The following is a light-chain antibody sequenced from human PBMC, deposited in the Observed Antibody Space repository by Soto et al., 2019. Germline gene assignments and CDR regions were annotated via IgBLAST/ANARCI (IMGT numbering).Light chain of an antibody. J-gene: IGKJ1*01. Sequence: DIQMTQSPSTLSASVGDRVTITCRASQSISSWLAWYQQKPGKAPKLLIYDASSLESGAPSRFSGRRSGTDFTLTVSSLQVEDFATYYCQQTDTIPRTFGQGTKVDIK. CDR1: QSISSW. CDR3: QQTDTIPRT. CDR2: DAS. V-gene: IGKV1-5*01.